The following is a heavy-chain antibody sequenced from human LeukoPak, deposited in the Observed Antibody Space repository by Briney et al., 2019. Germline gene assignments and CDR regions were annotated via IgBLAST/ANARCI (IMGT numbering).Heavy chain of an antibody. CDR3: ARDDGGSYGYYYYGMDV. CDR2: IQYDGSNK. V-gene: IGHV3-30*02. D-gene: IGHD1-26*01. J-gene: IGHJ6*02. Sequence: GGSLRLSCAASGFTFSSYGMHWVRQAPGKGLEWVAFIQYDGSNKYYADSVKGRFTISRDNSKNTLYLQMDSLRAEDTAVYYCARDDGGSYGYYYYGMDVWGQGTTVTVSS. CDR1: GFTFSSYG.